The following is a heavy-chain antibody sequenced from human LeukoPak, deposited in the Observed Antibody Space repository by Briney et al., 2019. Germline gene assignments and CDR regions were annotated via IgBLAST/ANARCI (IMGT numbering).Heavy chain of an antibody. CDR2: IYYSGST. J-gene: IGHJ4*02. CDR1: GGSISSYY. Sequence: PETLSLTCTVSGGSISSYYWSWIRQPPGKGLEWIGYIYYSGSTNYNPSLKSRVTISVDTSKNQFSLKLSSVTAADTAVYYCARDGYNYYFDYWGQGTLLTVSS. CDR3: ARDGYNYYFDY. D-gene: IGHD5-24*01. V-gene: IGHV4-59*01.